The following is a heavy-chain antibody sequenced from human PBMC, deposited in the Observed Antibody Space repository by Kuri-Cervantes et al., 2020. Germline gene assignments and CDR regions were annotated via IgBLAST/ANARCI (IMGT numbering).Heavy chain of an antibody. D-gene: IGHD4-17*01. V-gene: IGHV1-3*01. J-gene: IGHJ4*02. CDR2: SNAGNGNT. CDR1: GYTFTSYA. CDR3: ARAVATYGDYRRNFDY. Sequence: ASVKVSCKASGYTFTSYAMHWVRQAPGQRLEWMGWSNAGNGNTNYAQKLQGRVTMTTDTSTSTAYMELRSLRSDDTAAYYCARAVATYGDYRRNFDYWGQGTLVTVSS.